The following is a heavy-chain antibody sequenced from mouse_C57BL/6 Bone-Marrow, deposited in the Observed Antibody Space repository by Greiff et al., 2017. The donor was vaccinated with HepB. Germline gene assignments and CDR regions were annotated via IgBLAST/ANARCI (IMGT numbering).Heavy chain of an antibody. CDR1: GYTFTDYE. CDR3: TRWSPYYGSSYPYYFDY. CDR2: IDPETGGT. V-gene: IGHV1-15*01. Sequence: QVQLQQSGAELVRPGASVTLSCKASGYTFTDYEMHWVKQTPVHGLEWIGAIDPETGGTAYNQKFKGKAILTADKSSSTAYMELRSLTSEDSAVYYCTRWSPYYGSSYPYYFDYWGQGTTLTVSS. D-gene: IGHD1-1*01. J-gene: IGHJ2*01.